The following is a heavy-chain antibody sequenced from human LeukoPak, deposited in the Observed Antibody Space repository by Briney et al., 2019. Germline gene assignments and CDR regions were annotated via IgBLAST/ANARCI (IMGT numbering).Heavy chain of an antibody. CDR3: ARDSRISRGTFFDY. D-gene: IGHD5/OR15-5a*01. CDR2: IYSGGST. V-gene: IGHV3-66*02. Sequence: GGSLRLSCAASGFTVSSNYMSWVRQAPGKGLEWASVIYSGGSTYYADSVKGRFTISRDNSKNTLYLQMNSLRAEDTAVYYCARDSRISRGTFFDYWGQGTLVTVSS. CDR1: GFTVSSNY. J-gene: IGHJ4*02.